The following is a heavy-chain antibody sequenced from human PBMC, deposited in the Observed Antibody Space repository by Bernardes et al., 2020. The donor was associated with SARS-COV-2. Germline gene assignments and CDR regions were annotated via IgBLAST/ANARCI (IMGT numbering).Heavy chain of an antibody. CDR2: IYYSGST. CDR1: GGSISRGGYY. Sequence: SETLSLTCTVSGGSISRGGYYWSWIRQHPGKGLEWIGYIYYSGSTYYNPSLKSRVTISVDTSKNQFSLKLSSVTAADTAVYYCARGVAARLGSLDYYYYYGMDVWGQGTTVTVSS. J-gene: IGHJ6*02. CDR3: ARGVAARLGSLDYYYYYGMDV. V-gene: IGHV4-31*03. D-gene: IGHD6-6*01.